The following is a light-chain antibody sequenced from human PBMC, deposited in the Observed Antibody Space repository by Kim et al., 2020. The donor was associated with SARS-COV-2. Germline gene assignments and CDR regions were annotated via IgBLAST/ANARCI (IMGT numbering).Light chain of an antibody. CDR2: QDS. J-gene: IGLJ1*01. V-gene: IGLV3-1*01. CDR3: QAWDSSTGV. Sequence: YALTRPPSVSVSPGQTASITCSGDKLGDKYACWYQQKPGQSPVLVIYQDSKRPSGIPERFSGSNFGNTATLTISGTQAMDEADYYCQAWDSSTGVFGTGTKVTVL. CDR1: KLGDKY.